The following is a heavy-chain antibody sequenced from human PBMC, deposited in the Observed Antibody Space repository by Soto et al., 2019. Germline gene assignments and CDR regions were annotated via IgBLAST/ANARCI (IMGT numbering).Heavy chain of an antibody. CDR2: ISNNGAHT. CDR3: ARRGYGSRWPNVYMDV. CDR1: GFTFSNYE. J-gene: IGHJ6*03. D-gene: IGHD6-13*01. Sequence: EAQLVESGGGLVQPGGSLRLSCAASGFTFSNYEMHWVRQAQGRGLELVSGISNNGAHTDYAKSVKGRFTISRDNSENTLYLQMGSLRAEDMALYYCARRGYGSRWPNVYMDVWGKGTTVTVSS. V-gene: IGHV3-64*01.